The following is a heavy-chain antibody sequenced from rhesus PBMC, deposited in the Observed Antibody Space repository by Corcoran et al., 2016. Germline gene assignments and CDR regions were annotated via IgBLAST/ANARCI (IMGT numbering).Heavy chain of an antibody. V-gene: IGHV4-73*01. D-gene: IGHD3-9*01. CDR3: ARERSGGYGLDS. J-gene: IGHJ6*01. CDR2: IDGNRAST. CDR1: GGSISGYVY. Sequence: QVKLQQWGAGLVKPSETLSLTCAVDGGSISGYVYWRWTRQARGKGLVWIGIIDGNRASTNSNPSLKNRVTISKDTSKNQFSLKLSSVAAADTAVYYCARERSGGYGLDSWGQGVVVTVSS.